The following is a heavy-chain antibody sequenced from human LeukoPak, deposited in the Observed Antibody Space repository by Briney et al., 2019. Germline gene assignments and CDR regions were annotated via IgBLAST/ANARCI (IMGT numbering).Heavy chain of an antibody. CDR1: GFSFSSYS. V-gene: IGHV3-48*01. D-gene: IGHD3-9*01. CDR3: AKDPSHYDILTGYYNYYYYGMDV. J-gene: IGHJ6*02. CDR2: IRRDGSRI. Sequence: PGGSLRLSCAASGFSFSSYSMTWVRQAPGKGLEWISYIRRDGSRIYYADSVKGRFTISRDNSKNTLYLQMNSLRAEDTAVYYCAKDPSHYDILTGYYNYYYYGMDVWGQGTTVTVSS.